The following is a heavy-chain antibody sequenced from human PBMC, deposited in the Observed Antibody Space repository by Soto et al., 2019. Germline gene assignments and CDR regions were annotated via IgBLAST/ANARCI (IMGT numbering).Heavy chain of an antibody. CDR2: ISNSGAYT. D-gene: IGHD2-2*01. J-gene: IGHJ4*02. CDR3: AKYCVTTSCYTRYFDS. Sequence: EVHLLESGGGLVQPGGSLRLSCAASGFTFDSHEMSWVSQAPGKGLEWVSTISNSGAYTYYADSVKGRFTVSRDNSKSTLYLQMSSLRAEDTALYYCAKYCVTTSCYTRYFDSWGQGTLVTVSS. V-gene: IGHV3-23*01. CDR1: GFTFDSHE.